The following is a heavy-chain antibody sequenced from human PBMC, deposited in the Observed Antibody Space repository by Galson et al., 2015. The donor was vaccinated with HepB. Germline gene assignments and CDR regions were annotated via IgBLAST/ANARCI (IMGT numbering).Heavy chain of an antibody. Sequence: SLRLSCAASGFTFSNYWMSWVRQAPGKGLEWVANIKQDGSEKYYVDSVKGRFTISRDNAKNSLYLQMNSLRAEDTAVYYCARGATIFGVVSYFEGAFDIWGQGTMVTVSS. D-gene: IGHD3-3*01. CDR3: ARGATIFGVVSYFEGAFDI. J-gene: IGHJ3*02. CDR2: IKQDGSEK. CDR1: GFTFSNYW. V-gene: IGHV3-7*01.